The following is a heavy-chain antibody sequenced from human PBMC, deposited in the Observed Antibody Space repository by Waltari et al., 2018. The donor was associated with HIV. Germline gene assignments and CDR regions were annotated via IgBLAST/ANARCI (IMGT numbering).Heavy chain of an antibody. Sequence: QVQLQQWGAGRLKPSGTLSLTGTVYGGSFSGYYWTWIRQPPGKGLEWIGEVNHSGTTNYNPSLKSRVTISVDTSKNQFSLKLSSVTAADTAVYYCARGEGWLTPFDSWGQGTLVTVSS. CDR3: ARGEGWLTPFDS. CDR1: GGSFSGYY. J-gene: IGHJ4*02. D-gene: IGHD3-22*01. CDR2: VNHSGTT. V-gene: IGHV4-34*01.